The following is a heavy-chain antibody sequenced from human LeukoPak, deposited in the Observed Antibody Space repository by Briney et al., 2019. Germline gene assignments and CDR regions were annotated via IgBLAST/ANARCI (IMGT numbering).Heavy chain of an antibody. V-gene: IGHV4-39*01. CDR1: GGSISSSGYY. Sequence: KPSETLSLTCTVSGGSISSSGYYWGWIRQPPGKGLEWIGSIYYSGSTYYNPSLKSRVTISVDTSKNQFSLKLSSVTAADTAVYYCARRYCSGGSCYSDNWFDPWGQGTLVTVSS. D-gene: IGHD2-15*01. CDR2: IYYSGST. J-gene: IGHJ5*02. CDR3: ARRYCSGGSCYSDNWFDP.